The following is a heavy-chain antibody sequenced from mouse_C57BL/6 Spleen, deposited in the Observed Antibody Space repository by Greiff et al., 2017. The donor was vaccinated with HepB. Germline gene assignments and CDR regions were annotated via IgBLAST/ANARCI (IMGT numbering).Heavy chain of an antibody. CDR3: APAGLRPHYYAMDY. D-gene: IGHD2-4*01. J-gene: IGHJ4*01. CDR1: GYTFTSYW. Sequence: QVQLQQSGAELVKPGASVKMSCKASGYTFTSYWITWVKQRPGQGLEWIGDIYPGSGSTNYNEKFKSKATLTVDTSSSTAYMQLSSLTSEDSAVYYCAPAGLRPHYYAMDYWGQGTSVTVSS. V-gene: IGHV1-55*01. CDR2: IYPGSGST.